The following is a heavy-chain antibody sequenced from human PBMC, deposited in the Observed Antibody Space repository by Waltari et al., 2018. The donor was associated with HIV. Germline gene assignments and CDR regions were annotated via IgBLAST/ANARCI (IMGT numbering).Heavy chain of an antibody. Sequence: EVQLVESGGGLVQPGGSLRLSCAASGFTFSSYDINWVRQAPGKGLEWVSYISSSGSTIYYADSVKGRFTISRDNAKNSLYLQMNSLRAEDTAVYYCALVLRYFDWLLNDYWGQGTLVTVSS. J-gene: IGHJ4*02. D-gene: IGHD3-9*01. CDR1: GFTFSSYD. CDR3: ALVLRYFDWLLNDY. V-gene: IGHV3-48*03. CDR2: ISSSGSTI.